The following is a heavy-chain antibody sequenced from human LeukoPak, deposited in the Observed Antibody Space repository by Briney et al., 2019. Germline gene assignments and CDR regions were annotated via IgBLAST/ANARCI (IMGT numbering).Heavy chain of an antibody. V-gene: IGHV3-74*01. CDR2: INTDGGST. J-gene: IGHJ3*02. CDR3: ARLITSSDAFDM. Sequence: PPGGSLRLSCAASGFTFSRSWMYWVRQAPGKGLVLVSYINTDGGSTNYADSVKGRVTISRDNAKNTPYLQMNNLRAEDTAVYYCARLITSSDAFDMWGQGTMVTVSS. CDR1: GFTFSRSW. D-gene: IGHD3-10*01.